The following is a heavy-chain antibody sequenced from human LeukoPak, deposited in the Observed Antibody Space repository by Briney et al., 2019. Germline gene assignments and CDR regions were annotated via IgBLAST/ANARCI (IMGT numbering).Heavy chain of an antibody. CDR1: GYTFTNYW. CDR2: IFPGDADT. D-gene: IGHD3-16*01. CDR3: ARGAVPLHY. Sequence: PGESLQISCQGSGYTFTNYWIGWVRQLPGKGLEWMGIIFPGDADTRYSPSFQGQVTISADKSISTAFLQWSSLKASDTAMYYCARGAVPLHYWGQGTLVTVSS. V-gene: IGHV5-51*01. J-gene: IGHJ4*02.